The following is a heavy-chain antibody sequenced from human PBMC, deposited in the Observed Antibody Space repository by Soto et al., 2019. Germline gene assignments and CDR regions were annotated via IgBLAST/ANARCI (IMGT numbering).Heavy chain of an antibody. CDR1: GFTFSSYG. D-gene: IGHD6-6*01. J-gene: IGHJ6*03. CDR3: ARAAPLDIAARRYYYYYYMDV. Sequence: GGSLRLSCAASGFTFSSYGMHWVRQAPGKGLEWVAVIWYDGSNKYYADSVKGRFTISRDNSKNTLYLQMNSLRAEDTAVYYCARAAPLDIAARRYYYYYYMDVWGKGTTVTVSS. V-gene: IGHV3-33*01. CDR2: IWYDGSNK.